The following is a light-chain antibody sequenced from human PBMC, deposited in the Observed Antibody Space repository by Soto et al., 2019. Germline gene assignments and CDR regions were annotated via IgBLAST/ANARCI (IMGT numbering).Light chain of an antibody. V-gene: IGLV2-14*01. Sequence: QSALTQPASVSWSPGQSITISCTGTSSDVGGYNYVSWYQQHPGKAPKLMIYEVSNRPSGVSNRFSGSKSGNTASLTISGLQAEDEADYYCSSYTSSSTLVFGNGTKVTV. CDR1: SSDVGGYNY. CDR2: EVS. CDR3: SSYTSSSTLV. J-gene: IGLJ1*01.